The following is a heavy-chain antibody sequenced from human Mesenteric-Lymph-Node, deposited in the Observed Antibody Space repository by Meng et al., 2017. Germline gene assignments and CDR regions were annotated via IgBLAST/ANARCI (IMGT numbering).Heavy chain of an antibody. CDR3: ARGSLWFGELSYYGMDV. Sequence: GESLKISCAASGFTFSDYYMSWIRQAPGKGLEWLSYISSSGSTIYYADSVKGRFTISRDNAKNSLYLQMNSLRAEGTAVYYCARGSLWFGELSYYGMDVWGQGTTVTVSS. CDR2: ISSSGSTI. J-gene: IGHJ6*02. CDR1: GFTFSDYY. V-gene: IGHV3-11*01. D-gene: IGHD3-10*01.